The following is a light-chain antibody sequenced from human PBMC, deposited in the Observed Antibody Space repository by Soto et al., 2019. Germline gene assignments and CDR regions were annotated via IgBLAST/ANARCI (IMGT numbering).Light chain of an antibody. CDR3: SSYRSTSTFVV. Sequence: QSALTQPPSVSGSPGQSVTISCTGTSSDVGSYNRVSWYQQSPGTAPKLIIYDVNDRPSGVPDRFSGSKSGNTASLTISGLQVEDEADYYCSSYRSTSTFVVFGGGTKLTVL. CDR2: DVN. CDR1: SSDVGSYNR. V-gene: IGLV2-18*02. J-gene: IGLJ2*01.